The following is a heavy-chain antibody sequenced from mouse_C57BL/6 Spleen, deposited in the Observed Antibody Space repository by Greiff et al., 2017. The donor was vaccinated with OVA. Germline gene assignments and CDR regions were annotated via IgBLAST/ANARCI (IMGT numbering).Heavy chain of an antibody. CDR1: GYTFTSYW. CDR2: IDPSDSYT. J-gene: IGHJ2*01. CDR3: ARGRNRVLRSHYFDY. D-gene: IGHD3-2*02. Sequence: VQLQQPGAELVMPGASVKLSCKASGYTFTSYWMHWVKQRPGHGLEWIGEIDPSDSYTNYNQKFKGKSTLTVDTSSSTAYMQLSSLTSEDSAGYYCARGRNRVLRSHYFDYWGQGTTLTVSS. V-gene: IGHV1-69*01.